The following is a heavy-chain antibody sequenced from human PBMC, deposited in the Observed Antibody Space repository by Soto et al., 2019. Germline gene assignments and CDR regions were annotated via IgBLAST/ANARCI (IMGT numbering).Heavy chain of an antibody. V-gene: IGHV5-51*01. CDR1: GYSFTTYW. D-gene: IGHD3-3*01. J-gene: IGHJ3*02. CDR2: IYPGDSDT. CDR3: ARPRWSTPRLEDQFDM. Sequence: ESLKISCKGSGYSFTTYWLAWVRQMPGKGLEYMGIIYPGDSDTRYSPSFQGQVTISADKSISTAYLQWTSLKASDTASYYCARPRWSTPRLEDQFDMWGQGTMVTV.